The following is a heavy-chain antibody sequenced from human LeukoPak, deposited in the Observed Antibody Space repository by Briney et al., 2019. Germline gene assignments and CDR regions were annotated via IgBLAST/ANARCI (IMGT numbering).Heavy chain of an antibody. CDR2: INPNSGGT. CDR3: ARKYSYDSNGYYY. J-gene: IGHJ4*02. Sequence: ASVKVSCKTSGYTFTGYYLHWVRQAPGQGLEWLGWINPNSGGTNYAQNFQGRVTMTRDTSISTIYMELSRLTSDDTAMYYCARKYSYDSNGYYYWGQGTLVTASS. V-gene: IGHV1-2*02. D-gene: IGHD3-22*01. CDR1: GYTFTGYY.